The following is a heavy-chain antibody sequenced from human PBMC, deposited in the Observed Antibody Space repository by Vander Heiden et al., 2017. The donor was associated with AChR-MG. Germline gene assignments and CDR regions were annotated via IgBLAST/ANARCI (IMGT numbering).Heavy chain of an antibody. CDR3: AKDPPISGRSDAFDI. Sequence: QVQLVESGGGVVQPGRSLRLSCAASGFTFSSYGMHWVRQAPGKGLEWVAVISYDGSNKYYADSVKGRFTISRDNSKNTLYLQMNSLRAEDTAVYYCAKDPPISGRSDAFDIWGQGTMVTVSS. J-gene: IGHJ3*02. CDR1: GFTFSSYG. D-gene: IGHD1-20*01. CDR2: ISYDGSNK. V-gene: IGHV3-30*18.